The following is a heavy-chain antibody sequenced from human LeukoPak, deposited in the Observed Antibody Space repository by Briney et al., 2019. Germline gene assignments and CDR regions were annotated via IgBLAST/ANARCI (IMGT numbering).Heavy chain of an antibody. J-gene: IGHJ4*02. D-gene: IGHD5-24*01. CDR1: GGSISSSSYY. Sequence: NPSETLSLTCTVSGGSISSSSYYWGWIRQPPGKGLEWIGSIYYSGSTYYNPSLKSRVTISVDTSKNQFSLKLSSVTAADTAVYYCARRRDGYNREGYYFDYWGQGTLVTVSS. CDR3: ARRRDGYNREGYYFDY. V-gene: IGHV4-39*07. CDR2: IYYSGST.